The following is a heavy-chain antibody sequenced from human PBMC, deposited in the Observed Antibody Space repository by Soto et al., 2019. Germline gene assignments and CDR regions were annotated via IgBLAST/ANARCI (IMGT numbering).Heavy chain of an antibody. V-gene: IGHV3-21*02. CDR1: GFTFRDYS. D-gene: IGHD3-3*01. Sequence: EVQLVESGGGLVEPGGSLRLSCAVSGFTFRDYSMNWVRQAPGKGLEWVASVSDSSSYIYYSDSVKGRFTVSRDNARKSLYLQMNSLRVEDSAVYYCARDYFWSASSVGFDIWGQGTVVTVSS. J-gene: IGHJ3*02. CDR2: VSDSSSYI. CDR3: ARDYFWSASSVGFDI.